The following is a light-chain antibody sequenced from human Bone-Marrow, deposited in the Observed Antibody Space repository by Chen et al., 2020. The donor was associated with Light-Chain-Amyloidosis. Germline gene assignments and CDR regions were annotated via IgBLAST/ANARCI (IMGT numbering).Light chain of an antibody. J-gene: IGLJ2*01. CDR1: DLPTKY. Sequence: SYELTQPPSVPVSPGPTARITCSGDDLPTKYAYWYQQKPGQAPVLVIHSDTERPSGISERFSGSSSGTTATLTISGVQAEDEADYHCQSADSSGTYEVIFGGGTKLTVL. CDR3: QSADSSGTYEVI. V-gene: IGLV3-25*03. CDR2: SDT.